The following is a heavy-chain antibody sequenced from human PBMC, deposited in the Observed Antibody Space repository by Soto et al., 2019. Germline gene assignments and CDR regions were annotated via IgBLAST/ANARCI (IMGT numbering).Heavy chain of an antibody. D-gene: IGHD3-16*01. CDR3: ARTGWPQSSYYCDY. CDR2: INEDGSEK. CDR1: GFSFSLFW. V-gene: IGHV3-7*03. Sequence: EVQLAESGGGLVQPGGSLRLSCAASGFSFSLFWMSWVRQTPGKGLEWVANINEDGSEKFFADSVKGRFTISRDNAKNSLSLQMNSLTADDTAVYYCARTGWPQSSYYCDYWGQGTLVTVSS. J-gene: IGHJ4*02.